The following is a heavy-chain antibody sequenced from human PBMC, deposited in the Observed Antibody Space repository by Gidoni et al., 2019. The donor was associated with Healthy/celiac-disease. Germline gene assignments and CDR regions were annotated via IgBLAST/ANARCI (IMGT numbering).Heavy chain of an antibody. Sequence: EVQLLESGGGLVQPGGSLRLSCAASGFTFSSYAMSWVRQAPGQGLEWVSAISGSGGSTYYADSVKGRFTISRDNSKNTLYLQMNSLRAEDTAVYYCAKRYDSSGYYFDYWGQGTLVTVSS. D-gene: IGHD3-22*01. CDR1: GFTFSSYA. CDR2: ISGSGGST. J-gene: IGHJ4*02. V-gene: IGHV3-23*01. CDR3: AKRYDSSGYYFDY.